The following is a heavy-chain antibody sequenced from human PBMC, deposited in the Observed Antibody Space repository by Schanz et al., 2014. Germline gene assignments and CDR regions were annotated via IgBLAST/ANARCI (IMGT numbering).Heavy chain of an antibody. Sequence: EVQLLESGGGLIQPGGSLRLSCAASGFIFGSSVMAWVRQAPGKGLEWVSGITGASDHIDYAESVKGRFTISRDNSKNTLYLQMNSLRAEDTAVYYCAKTPREYCNYDNCPNWFDSWGQGTLGTASS. J-gene: IGHJ5*01. CDR3: AKTPREYCNYDNCPNWFDS. D-gene: IGHD2-15*01. V-gene: IGHV3-23*01. CDR1: GFIFGSSV. CDR2: ITGASDHI.